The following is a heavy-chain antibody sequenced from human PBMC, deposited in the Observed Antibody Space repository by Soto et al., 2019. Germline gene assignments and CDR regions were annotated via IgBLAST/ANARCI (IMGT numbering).Heavy chain of an antibody. V-gene: IGHV1-69*01. Sequence: QVQLVKSGAEVKQPGSLVKVSCKASGGTFSSYAISWVRQAPGQGLEWMGGIIPIFGTANYAQKFQGRVTITADESTSTAYMELSSLRSEDTAVYYCARALTMIVVDKYGMDVWGQGTTVTVSS. D-gene: IGHD3-22*01. J-gene: IGHJ6*02. CDR2: IIPIFGTA. CDR1: GGTFSSYA. CDR3: ARALTMIVVDKYGMDV.